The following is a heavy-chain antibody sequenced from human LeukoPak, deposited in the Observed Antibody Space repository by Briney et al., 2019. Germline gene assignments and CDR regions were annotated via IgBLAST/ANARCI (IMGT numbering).Heavy chain of an antibody. CDR1: GYTFTGYY. V-gene: IGHV1-2*02. J-gene: IGHJ4*02. Sequence: ASVKVSCKASGYTFTGYYMHWVRQAPGQGLEWMGWINPNSGGTNYAQKFQGRVTMTRDTSISTAYMELSRLRSDDTAVYYCAGAAPVEILRLGELSFDDYWGQGTLVTVSS. CDR2: INPNSGGT. D-gene: IGHD3-16*02. CDR3: AGAAPVEILRLGELSFDDY.